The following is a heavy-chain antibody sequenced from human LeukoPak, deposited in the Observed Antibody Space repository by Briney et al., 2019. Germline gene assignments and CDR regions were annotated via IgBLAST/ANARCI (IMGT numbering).Heavy chain of an antibody. CDR2: IYHSGST. CDR1: GGSISSGGYS. J-gene: IGHJ4*02. V-gene: IGHV4-30-2*01. Sequence: SETLSHTCAVSGGSISSGGYSWSWIRQPPGKGLEWIGYIYHSGSTYYNPSLKSRVTISVDRSKNQFSLKLSSVTAADTAVYYCARVKWRCSSTSCPTFDYWGQGTLVTVSS. D-gene: IGHD2-2*01. CDR3: ARVKWRCSSTSCPTFDY.